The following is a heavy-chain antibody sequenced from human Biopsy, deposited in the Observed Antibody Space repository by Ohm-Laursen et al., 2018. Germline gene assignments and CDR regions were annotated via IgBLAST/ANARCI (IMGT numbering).Heavy chain of an antibody. D-gene: IGHD1-26*01. J-gene: IGHJ4*02. CDR1: GYTFTSHD. V-gene: IGHV1-8*01. CDR3: ARWETTLGRSLDS. CDR2: MRPNTGNT. Sequence: ASVKVSCKASGYTFTSHDINWVRQATGQGLEWMGWMRPNTGNTVYAQRFQDRVTMTSDTSTGTAYMELTSLTSDDTAVYFCARWETTLGRSLDSWGQGTLVAVSS.